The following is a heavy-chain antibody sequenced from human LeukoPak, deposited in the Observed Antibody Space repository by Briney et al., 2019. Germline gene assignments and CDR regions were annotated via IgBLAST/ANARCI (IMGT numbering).Heavy chain of an antibody. V-gene: IGHV3-30-3*01. D-gene: IGHD4-23*01. CDR2: ISYDGSNK. J-gene: IGHJ4*02. CDR3: ARDPSTVVNPWYFDY. Sequence: GGSLRLSCAASGFTFSSYAMHWVRQAPGKGLEWVAVISYDGSNKYYADSVKGRFTISRDNSKNTLYLQMNSLRAEDTAVYYCARDPSTVVNPWYFDYWGQGTLVTVSS. CDR1: GFTFSSYA.